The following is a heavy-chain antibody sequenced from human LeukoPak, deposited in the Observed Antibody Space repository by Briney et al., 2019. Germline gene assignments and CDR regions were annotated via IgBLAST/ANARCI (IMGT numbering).Heavy chain of an antibody. V-gene: IGHV3-21*01. Sequence: KSGGSLRLSCAASGFPFSSYSMNWVRQAPGKGLEWVSSFGTRSTSVYYADSVRGRFTISRDNAKNSLYLQMNSLRAEDTAVYYCASGGNYHDYWGQGTLVTVSS. J-gene: IGHJ4*02. CDR1: GFPFSSYS. CDR3: ASGGNYHDY. D-gene: IGHD5-24*01. CDR2: FGTRSTSV.